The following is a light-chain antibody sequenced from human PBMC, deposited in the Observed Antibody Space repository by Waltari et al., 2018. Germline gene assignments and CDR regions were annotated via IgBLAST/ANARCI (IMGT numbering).Light chain of an antibody. V-gene: IGLV2-23*01. CDR1: SSAVGSSNR. CDR3: CAHAGGGTHYA. Sequence: QSALTQPASVSGSPGQSITISCTGTSSAVGSSNRVSWYQQHPGKGPKILIYDGTQRLSGVSDRFSGSKSGNTASLTLSGLQPEDEADYYCCAHAGGGTHYAFGTGTKVTVL. CDR2: DGT. J-gene: IGLJ1*01.